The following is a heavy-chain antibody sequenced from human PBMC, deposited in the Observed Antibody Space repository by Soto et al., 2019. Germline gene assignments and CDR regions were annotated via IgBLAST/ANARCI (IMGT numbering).Heavy chain of an antibody. D-gene: IGHD3-10*01. J-gene: IGHJ4*02. CDR2: IYYSGST. V-gene: IGHV4-39*01. Sequence: QLQLQESGPGLVKPSETLSLTCTVSGGSISSSSYYWGWIRQPPGKGLEWIGSIYYSGSTYYNPSLKSRVTISVDTSKNQFSLKLSSVTAADTAVYYCARQLWFGPPRGYWGQGTLVTVSS. CDR1: GGSISSSSYY. CDR3: ARQLWFGPPRGY.